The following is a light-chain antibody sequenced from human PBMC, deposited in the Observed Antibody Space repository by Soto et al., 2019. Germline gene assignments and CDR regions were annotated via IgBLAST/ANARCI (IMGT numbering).Light chain of an antibody. CDR1: QSIVYNSNNRNY. CDR2: WAS. CDR3: QQYYNTPYT. V-gene: IGKV4-1*01. J-gene: IGKJ2*01. Sequence: DIVMTQSPDSLAVSLGERATINCKPSQSIVYNSNNRNYLAWYQQKPGQPPKLLISWASTRESGVPDRFSGSGSGTHFTLTISSLQAEDVASYYCQQYYNTPYTFGQGTKVEI.